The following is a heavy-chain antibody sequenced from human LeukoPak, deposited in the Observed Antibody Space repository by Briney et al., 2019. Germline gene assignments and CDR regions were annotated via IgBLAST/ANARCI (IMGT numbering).Heavy chain of an antibody. CDR3: ARERHRIAAAGFPDY. Sequence: GGSLRLSCAASGFTFSSYGMHWVRQAPGKGLEWVAVISYDGSNKYYADSVKGRFTISRDNSKNTLYLQMNSLRAEDTAVYYCARERHRIAAAGFPDYWGQGTLVTVSS. D-gene: IGHD6-13*01. CDR2: ISYDGSNK. V-gene: IGHV3-30*03. J-gene: IGHJ4*02. CDR1: GFTFSSYG.